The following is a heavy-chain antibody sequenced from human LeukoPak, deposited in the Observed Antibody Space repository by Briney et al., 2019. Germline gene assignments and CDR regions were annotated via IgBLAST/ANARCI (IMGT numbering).Heavy chain of an antibody. CDR1: GYSISSGYY. CDR3: ARVRLVPGVYYCGSGSLDAFDI. D-gene: IGHD3-10*01. J-gene: IGHJ3*02. CDR2: IYHSGST. V-gene: IGHV4-38-2*01. Sequence: PSETLSLTCAVSGYSISSGYYWGWIRQPPGKGLEWVGSIYHSGSTYYNPSLKSRVTISVDTSKNQFSLKLSSVTAADTAVYYCARVRLVPGVYYCGSGSLDAFDIWGQGTMVTVSS.